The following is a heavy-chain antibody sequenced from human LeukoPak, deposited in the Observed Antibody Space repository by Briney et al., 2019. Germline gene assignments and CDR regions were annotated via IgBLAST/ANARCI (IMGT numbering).Heavy chain of an antibody. CDR3: ARVSGITMVRGPISPPGY. CDR1: GYTFTGYY. D-gene: IGHD3-10*01. CDR2: INPNSGGT. J-gene: IGHJ4*02. V-gene: IGHV1-2*02. Sequence: EASVKVSCKASGYTFTGYYMHWVRQAPGQGLEWMGWINPNSGGTNYAQKFQGRVTMTRDTSISTAYMELSRLRSDDTAVYYCARVSGITMVRGPISPPGYWGQGTLVTVSS.